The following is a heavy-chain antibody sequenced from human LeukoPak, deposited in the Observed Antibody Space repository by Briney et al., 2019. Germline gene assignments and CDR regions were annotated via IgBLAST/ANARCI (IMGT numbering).Heavy chain of an antibody. CDR2: TSYNGNT. D-gene: IGHD6-19*01. V-gene: IGHV1-18*04. CDR1: GYTFSNYG. CDR3: ARHSGSGWQALGY. Sequence: ASVKVSRKASGYTFSNYGISWVRQAPGLGLEWMGWTSYNGNTNYAQKFQDRVTMTTDASTTTAYMELRSLESDDTAVYYCARHSGSGWQALGYWGQGTLVTVSS. J-gene: IGHJ4*02.